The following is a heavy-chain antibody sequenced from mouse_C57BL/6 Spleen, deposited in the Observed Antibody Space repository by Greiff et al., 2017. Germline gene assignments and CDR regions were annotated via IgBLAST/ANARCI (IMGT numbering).Heavy chain of an antibody. CDR2: INPSNGGT. CDR3: ARDTTVGVPFDY. J-gene: IGHJ2*01. D-gene: IGHD1-1*01. V-gene: IGHV1-53*01. Sequence: VQLQQSGTELVKPGASVKLSCKASGYTFTSYWMHWVKQRPGQGLEWIGNINPSNGGTNYNEKFKSKATLTVYKSSSTAYMQLSSLTSEDSAVYYCARDTTVGVPFDYWGQGTTLTVSS. CDR1: GYTFTSYW.